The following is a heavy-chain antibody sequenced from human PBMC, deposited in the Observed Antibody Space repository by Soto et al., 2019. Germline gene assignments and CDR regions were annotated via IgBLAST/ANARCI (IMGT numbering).Heavy chain of an antibody. J-gene: IGHJ6*02. CDR3: AKVTPYTVMYYYYGMDV. CDR1: GFTFSSYW. V-gene: IGHV3-74*01. D-gene: IGHD4-4*01. CDR2: IKSDESGT. Sequence: PGGSLRLSCAASGFTFSSYWMHWVRQAPGKGLVWVSRIKSDESGTSYADSVEGRFTISRDNAKNTLYLQMNSLRAEDTAVYYCAKVTPYTVMYYYYGMDVWGQGTTVTVSS.